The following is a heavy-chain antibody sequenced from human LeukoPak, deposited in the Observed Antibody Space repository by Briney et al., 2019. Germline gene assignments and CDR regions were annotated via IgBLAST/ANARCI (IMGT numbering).Heavy chain of an antibody. CDR3: AKVDSSSWYGGAFDI. CDR1: GFTFSSYA. D-gene: IGHD6-13*01. V-gene: IGHV3-23*01. CDR2: ISGSGGST. Sequence: PGGSLRLSCAATGFTFSSYAMSWVRQAPGKGLEWVSAISGSGGSTYYADSVKGRFTISRDNSKNTLYLQMNSLRAEDTAVYYCAKVDSSSWYGGAFDIWGQGTMVTVSS. J-gene: IGHJ3*02.